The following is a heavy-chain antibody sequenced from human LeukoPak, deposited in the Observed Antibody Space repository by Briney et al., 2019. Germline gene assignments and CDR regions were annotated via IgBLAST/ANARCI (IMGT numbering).Heavy chain of an antibody. D-gene: IGHD3-10*01. J-gene: IGHJ4*02. Sequence: PGGSLSLSCAASGLTVSKNYMSWVRQAPGKGLESVSVIYSGGSTYYADSVRGRFTISRDNSKNPLYLQMNSLRAEDTAVYYCARQAAGIPWFGEDEGYYFDYWGQGTLVTVSS. V-gene: IGHV3-53*01. CDR2: IYSGGST. CDR3: ARQAAGIPWFGEDEGYYFDY. CDR1: GLTVSKNY.